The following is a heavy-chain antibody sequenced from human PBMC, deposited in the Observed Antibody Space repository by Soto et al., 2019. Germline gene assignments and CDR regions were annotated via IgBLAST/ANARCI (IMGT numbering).Heavy chain of an antibody. V-gene: IGHV3-23*01. CDR1: GFKVSNYA. CDR3: AKDRRAGGNSAFYFDL. Sequence: EGSLRLSCAASGFKVSNYAMSWVRQAPGQGLEWVSLISATGGGTYYADSVKGRFTISRDNSHNTLYLQVHSLTAEDTAVYYCAKDRRAGGNSAFYFDLWGQGAQVTVSS. CDR2: ISATGGGT. D-gene: IGHD3-16*01. J-gene: IGHJ5*02.